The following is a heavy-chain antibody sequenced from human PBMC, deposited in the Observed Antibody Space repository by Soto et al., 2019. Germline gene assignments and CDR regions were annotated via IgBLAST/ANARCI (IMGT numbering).Heavy chain of an antibody. CDR2: IYYSGTS. CDR3: ATAARYHYLGGT. CDR1: GCSLSGISHY. Sequence: PAETLSLTCTVSGCSLSGISHYCGRVRQPPGERLEWIGTIYYSGTSAYNPSLKSRVIISVDTSRNQFSLNLRSVSAADTAIYYCATAARYHYLGGTWGPGTLVTVSS. D-gene: IGHD3-16*01. V-gene: IGHV4-39*01. J-gene: IGHJ4*02.